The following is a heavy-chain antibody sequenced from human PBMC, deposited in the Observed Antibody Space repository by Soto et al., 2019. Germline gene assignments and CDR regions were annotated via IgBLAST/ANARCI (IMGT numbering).Heavy chain of an antibody. V-gene: IGHV4-30-4*01. D-gene: IGHD3-9*01. CDR2: IYYSGST. Sequence: PSETLSLTCTVSGGSISSGDYYWSWIRQPPGKGLEWIGYIYYSGSTYYNPSLKSRVTISVDTSKNQFSLNLSSVTAADTAVYYCARAFDILTRYYFDYWGQGTLVTVSS. J-gene: IGHJ4*02. CDR1: GGSISSGDYY. CDR3: ARAFDILTRYYFDY.